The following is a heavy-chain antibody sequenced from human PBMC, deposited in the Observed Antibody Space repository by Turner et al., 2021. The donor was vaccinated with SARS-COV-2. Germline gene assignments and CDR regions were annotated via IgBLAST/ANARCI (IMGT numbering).Heavy chain of an antibody. Sequence: VQLVESGGDFVHPGGSLRLSCVGSGFTFSDHWMHWVRQGPGKGLVWVSRISDDGSSASYGGSVRGRFTVSRDNAKNTLYLQMNSLRPDDTGVYYCTRRGIAAAGNDYWGKGTLVTVSS. CDR3: TRRGIAAAGNDY. V-gene: IGHV3-74*01. D-gene: IGHD6-13*01. CDR1: GFTFSDHW. CDR2: ISDDGSSA. J-gene: IGHJ4*02.